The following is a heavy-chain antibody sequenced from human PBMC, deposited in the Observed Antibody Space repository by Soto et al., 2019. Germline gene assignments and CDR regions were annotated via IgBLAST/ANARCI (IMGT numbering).Heavy chain of an antibody. CDR2: IFYGGSA. J-gene: IGHJ3*01. Sequence: SETLSLTCTVSGAPITSGDYYWTWIRQPPGKGLEWVGYIFYGGSAYYSPSLKNRVAISVDTSKNQFSLTLTSVTATDTAMYYCTRRYCDDGNCYYDAFDLWGQGTMVT. D-gene: IGHD2-15*01. CDR1: GAPITSGDYY. CDR3: TRRYCDDGNCYYDAFDL. V-gene: IGHV4-30-4*01.